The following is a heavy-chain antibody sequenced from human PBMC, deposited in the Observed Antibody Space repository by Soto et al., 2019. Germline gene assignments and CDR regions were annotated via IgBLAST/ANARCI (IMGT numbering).Heavy chain of an antibody. D-gene: IGHD5-18*01. J-gene: IGHJ6*02. V-gene: IGHV1-18*01. Sequence: ASVKVSCKASGYTFTSYGISWVRQAPGQGQKWMGWISAYNGNTNYAQKFQGWVTMTRDTSISTSYMELSRLRSDDTAVYFCARDLGRYSYGRYYYGMDVWGQGTTVTVSS. CDR3: ARDLGRYSYGRYYYGMDV. CDR1: GYTFTSYG. CDR2: ISAYNGNT.